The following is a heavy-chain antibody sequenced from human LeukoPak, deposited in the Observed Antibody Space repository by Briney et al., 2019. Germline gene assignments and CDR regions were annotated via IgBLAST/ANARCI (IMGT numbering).Heavy chain of an antibody. D-gene: IGHD6-19*01. CDR3: ARDSGSGTYY. V-gene: IGHV4-59*01. CDR1: ADSFSRYF. J-gene: IGHJ4*02. CDR2: IYYTGST. Sequence: PSETLSLTCTVSADSFSRYFWTWIRQPPGKGLEWIGYIYYTGSTNYNPSLKSRVTISIDTSKNQFSLQLSSVTAADTAVYYCARDSGSGTYYWGQGTLVTVSS.